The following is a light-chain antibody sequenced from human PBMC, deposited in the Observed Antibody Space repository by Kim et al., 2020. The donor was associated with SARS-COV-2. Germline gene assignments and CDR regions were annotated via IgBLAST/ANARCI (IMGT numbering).Light chain of an antibody. CDR1: SSDVGGYNY. Sequence: QSALTQPASVSGSPGQSITIPCTGTSSDVGGYNYVSWYQQHPGKAPKLMIYDVSKRPSGVSNRFSGSKSGNTASLTISGLQAEDEADYYCNSYTSSSPYVFGTGTKV. V-gene: IGLV2-14*01. CDR2: DVS. CDR3: NSYTSSSPYV. J-gene: IGLJ1*01.